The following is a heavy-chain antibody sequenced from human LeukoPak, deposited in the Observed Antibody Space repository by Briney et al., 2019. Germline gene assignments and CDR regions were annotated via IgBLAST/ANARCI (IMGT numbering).Heavy chain of an antibody. V-gene: IGHV3-7*01. J-gene: IGHJ4*02. D-gene: IGHD2-2*01. CDR1: GFTFSSYS. CDR2: IKQDGSEK. Sequence: PGGSLRLSCAASGFTFSSYSMNWVRQAPGKGLEWVANIKQDGSEKYYVDSVKGRFTISRDNAKNSMYLQMNSLRAEDTAVYYCARCSSTGCASSPLAGYLYWGQGTLVTVSS. CDR3: ARCSSTGCASSPLAGYLY.